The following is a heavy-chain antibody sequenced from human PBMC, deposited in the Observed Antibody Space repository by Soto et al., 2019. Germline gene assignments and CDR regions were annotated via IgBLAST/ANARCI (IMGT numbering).Heavy chain of an antibody. CDR1: GGSISSGDYY. Sequence: QVQLQESGPGLVKPSQTLSLTCTVSGGSISSGDYYWSWMRQTPGKGLEWIGYIYPNGLTDYNPSLKQPVTRSPDTSKNHFPLKVTPVSASDRAGYYWAYPPAEEHIREGGNFDYGGQGTLVTVSS. D-gene: IGHD3-16*01. CDR2: IYPNGLT. V-gene: IGHV4-30-4*01. CDR3: AYPPAEEHIREGGNFDY. J-gene: IGHJ4*02.